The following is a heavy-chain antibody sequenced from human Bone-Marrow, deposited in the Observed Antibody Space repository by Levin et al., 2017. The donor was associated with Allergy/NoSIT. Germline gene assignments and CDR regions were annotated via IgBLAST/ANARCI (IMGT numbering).Heavy chain of an antibody. V-gene: IGHV3-48*02. Sequence: GGSLRLSCAASGSTFRRDNMNWVRQAPGKGLEWVSYISSGSSTIYYADSVKGRFTSSRDNARNSLSLQMTSLRDEDTAVYYCVKGGPNTLNYWGQGTLVTVSS. CDR3: VKGGPNTLNY. J-gene: IGHJ4*02. CDR2: ISSGSSTI. D-gene: IGHD2-15*01. CDR1: GSTFRRDN.